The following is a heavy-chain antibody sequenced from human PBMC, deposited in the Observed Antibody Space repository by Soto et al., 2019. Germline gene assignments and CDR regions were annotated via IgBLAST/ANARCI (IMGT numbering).Heavy chain of an antibody. J-gene: IGHJ6*02. Sequence: SHTNTVSDGSISSLDYYWSCKKKTPGKGLEWIGYIYYSGSTYYNPSLKSRVTISVDTSKNQFSLKLSSVTAADTAVYYCAASCVACGGFNYYGMDVWGQGTTVTVSS. D-gene: IGHD2-21*01. CDR2: IYYSGST. V-gene: IGHV4-31*03. CDR1: DGSISSLDYY. CDR3: AASCVACGGFNYYGMDV.